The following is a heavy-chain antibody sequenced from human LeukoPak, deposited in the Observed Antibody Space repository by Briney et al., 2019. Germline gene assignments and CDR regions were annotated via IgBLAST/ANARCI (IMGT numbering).Heavy chain of an antibody. V-gene: IGHV3-64D*09. CDR1: GFTFTNYP. Sequence: PGGSLRLSCSASGFTFTNYPMHWVRQAPGKGLEYVSGFSSNGLSTYYADSVKGRFTVSRDNSKNTLYLQMSSLRAEDTAVYYCAITASGSLSDYWGQGTLVTVSS. CDR2: FSSNGLST. J-gene: IGHJ4*02. D-gene: IGHD6-13*01. CDR3: AITASGSLSDY.